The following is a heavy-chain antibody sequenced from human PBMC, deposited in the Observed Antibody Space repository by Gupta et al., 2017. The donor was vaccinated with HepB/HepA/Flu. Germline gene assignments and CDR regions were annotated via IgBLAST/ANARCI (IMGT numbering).Heavy chain of an antibody. CDR1: GFSVTRNF. D-gene: IGHD6-13*01. Sequence: EVQLVESGGGLIQPGGSLRVSCAAAGFSVTRNFMRGARQAPGKGLEWVSVIYSGGSTYYSDSVNGRFTISRDNSKNTLYLQMNSLTAEDSAVYYCARREGISSCSAFDIWGQGTMVTVSS. V-gene: IGHV3-53*01. CDR2: IYSGGST. J-gene: IGHJ3*02. CDR3: ARREGISSCSAFDI.